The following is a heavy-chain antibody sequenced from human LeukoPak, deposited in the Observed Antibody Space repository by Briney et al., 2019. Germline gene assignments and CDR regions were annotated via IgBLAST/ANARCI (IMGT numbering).Heavy chain of an antibody. CDR2: IYYSGST. J-gene: IGHJ4*02. Sequence: SETLSLTCTVSGGSISSYYWSWIRQPPGKGLEWIGYIYYSGSTNYNPSLKSRVTISVDTSKNQFSLKLSSVTAADTAVYYCARAEFSVVNFDYWGQGTLVTVSS. D-gene: IGHD2-21*01. CDR3: ARAEFSVVNFDY. CDR1: GGSISSYY. V-gene: IGHV4-59*01.